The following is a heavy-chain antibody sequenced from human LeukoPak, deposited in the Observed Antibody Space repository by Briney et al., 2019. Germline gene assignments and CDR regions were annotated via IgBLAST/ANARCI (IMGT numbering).Heavy chain of an antibody. CDR3: ARDPYSSSWSYGMDV. J-gene: IGHJ6*02. D-gene: IGHD6-13*01. CDR2: IKQDGSET. V-gene: IGHV3-7*05. CDR1: GFTFSNYW. Sequence: GGSLRLSCTASGFTFSNYWMSWVRQTPEKGLEGVANIKQDGSETVYVDSVKGRFTISRDNAQTSLYLQMSSLRAEDTAVYYCARDPYSSSWSYGMDVWGQGTTVTVSS.